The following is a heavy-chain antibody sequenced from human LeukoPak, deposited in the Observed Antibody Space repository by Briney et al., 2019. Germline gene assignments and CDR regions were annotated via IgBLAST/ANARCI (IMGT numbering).Heavy chain of an antibody. J-gene: IGHJ5*02. D-gene: IGHD6-13*01. V-gene: IGHV3-74*01. Sequence: GGSLRLSCAASGFTFSSYWMYWVRQAPGKGLVWVSRIGGDGSSSNYADFVKGRFTISRDNAKNTLFLQMNSPRVEDTAVYYCVRDIAPLGTVWFDPWGQGTLVTVSS. CDR2: IGGDGSSS. CDR1: GFTFSSYW. CDR3: VRDIAPLGTVWFDP.